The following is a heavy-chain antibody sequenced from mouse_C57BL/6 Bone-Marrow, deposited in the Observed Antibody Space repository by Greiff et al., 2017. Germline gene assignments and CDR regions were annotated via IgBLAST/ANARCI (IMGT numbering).Heavy chain of an antibody. Sequence: VQLQQPGAELVRPGTSVKLSCKASGYTFTSYWMHWVKQRSGQGLEWIGVIDPSDSYTNYNQKFKGKATLTVDTSSSTAYMQLSSLTSEDSAVYYCARFDYWGQGTTLTVSS. CDR1: GYTFTSYW. CDR2: IDPSDSYT. CDR3: ARFDY. V-gene: IGHV1-59*01. J-gene: IGHJ2*01.